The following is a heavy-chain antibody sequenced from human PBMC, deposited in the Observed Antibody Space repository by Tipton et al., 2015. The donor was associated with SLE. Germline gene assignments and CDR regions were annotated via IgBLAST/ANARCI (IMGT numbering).Heavy chain of an antibody. V-gene: IGHV4-34*01. CDR1: GSLSGDF. CDR2: FAHGGST. J-gene: IGHJ4*02. Sequence: TLSLTCAVYGSLSGDFWGCIRQSPGKGLEWIGEFAHGGSTTYSPSLKGRVTISADMLKKHFSLELTSVTAADTAVYYCARADGATGLDYWGQGTLVTVSS. D-gene: IGHD5-12*01. CDR3: ARADGATGLDY.